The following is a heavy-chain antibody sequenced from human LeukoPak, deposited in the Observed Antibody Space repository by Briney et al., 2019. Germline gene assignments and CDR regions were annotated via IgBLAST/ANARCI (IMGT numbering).Heavy chain of an antibody. CDR2: ISGSGGST. J-gene: IGHJ4*02. Sequence: PGGSLRLSCAASGFTFSSYAMSWVRQAPGKGLEWVSAISGSGGSTYYADSVKGRFTISRDNSKNTLYLQMNSLRAEDTAVYYCTSIVATTKRPFDYWGQGTLVTVSS. V-gene: IGHV3-23*01. D-gene: IGHD5-12*01. CDR3: TSIVATTKRPFDY. CDR1: GFTFSSYA.